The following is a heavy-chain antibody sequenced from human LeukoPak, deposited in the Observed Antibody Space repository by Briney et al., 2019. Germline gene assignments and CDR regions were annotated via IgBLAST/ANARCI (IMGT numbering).Heavy chain of an antibody. J-gene: IGHJ4*02. CDR1: EGTFSSYA. CDR3: ASGYCSGGSCSYYFDY. CDR2: INPNSGGT. D-gene: IGHD2-15*01. Sequence: GSSVKVSCKASEGTFSSYAISWVRQAPGQGLEWMGRINPNSGGTNYAQKFQGRVTMTRDTSISTAYMELSRLRSDDTAVYYCASGYCSGGSCSYYFDYWGQGTLVTVSS. V-gene: IGHV1-2*06.